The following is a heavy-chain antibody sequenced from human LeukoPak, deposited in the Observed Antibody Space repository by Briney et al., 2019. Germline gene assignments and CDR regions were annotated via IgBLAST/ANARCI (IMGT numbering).Heavy chain of an antibody. V-gene: IGHV3-64*02. J-gene: IGHJ3*02. Sequence: GGSLRLSCVASGFTFSTSIMHWVRQAPGKGLEYVSVITGNGGIIAYADSVKGRFTISRDNSKNTLYLQMGSLRPEDMAVYYCARGVYSSGRADVFYIWGQGTKVIVSS. CDR2: ITGNGGII. D-gene: IGHD6-19*01. CDR1: GFTFSTSI. CDR3: ARGVYSSGRADVFYI.